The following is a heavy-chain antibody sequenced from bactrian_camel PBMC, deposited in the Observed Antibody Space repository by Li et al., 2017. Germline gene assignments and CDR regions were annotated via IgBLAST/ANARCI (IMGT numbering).Heavy chain of an antibody. V-gene: IGHV3S1*01. D-gene: IGHD1*01. CDR1: GFTFSGYW. Sequence: HVQLVESGGDLVQPGGSLTLSCTASGFTFSGYWMYWVRQTPAKGLEWVSSITRGGDTVFYADSVKGRSTVSRDNARNTVFLQMNSVKSEDTALYYCATSPPRRASWAGMLVDFAYWGQGTQVTVS. CDR2: ITRGGDTV. CDR3: ATSPPRRASWAGMLVDFAY. J-gene: IGHJ6*01.